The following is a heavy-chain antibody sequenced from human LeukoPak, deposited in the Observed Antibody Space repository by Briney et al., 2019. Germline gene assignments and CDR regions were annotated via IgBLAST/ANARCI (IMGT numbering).Heavy chain of an antibody. D-gene: IGHD5-18*01. Sequence: GGSLRLSCAASGFTFGSYSMNWVRQAPGKGLEWVSYISSSSTIYYADSVKGRFTISRDNAKNSLYLQMNSLRAEDAAVYYCAREIYTAIDYWGQGTLVTVSS. J-gene: IGHJ4*02. V-gene: IGHV3-48*01. CDR1: GFTFGSYS. CDR3: AREIYTAIDY. CDR2: ISSSSTI.